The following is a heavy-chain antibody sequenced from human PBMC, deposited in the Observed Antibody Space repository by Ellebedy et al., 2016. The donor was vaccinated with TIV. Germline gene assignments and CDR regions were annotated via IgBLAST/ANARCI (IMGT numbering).Heavy chain of an antibody. CDR3: ARTYYYDSSGYYLAY. CDR1: GFTFSGYW. V-gene: IGHV3-74*01. Sequence: GESLKISCAASGFTFSGYWMHWVRQAPGKGLVWVSRIYGDGSSTSYADSVKGRFTISRDNAKNTLYLQMNSLRAEDTAVYYCARTYYYDSSGYYLAYWGQGTLVTVSS. D-gene: IGHD3-22*01. J-gene: IGHJ4*02. CDR2: IYGDGSST.